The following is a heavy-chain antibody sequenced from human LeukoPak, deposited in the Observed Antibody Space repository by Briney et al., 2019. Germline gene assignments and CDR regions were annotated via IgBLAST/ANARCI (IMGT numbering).Heavy chain of an antibody. Sequence: GGSLRLSCAVSRFAFSNYGMSWARQPPGKGLEWVSAISGSGGSTYYADSVKGRFTISRDNSKNTLYLQMNSLRAEDTALYYCAKSSYYDTSGSYREYYFDYWGQGALVTVSS. CDR2: ISGSGGST. V-gene: IGHV3-23*01. CDR3: AKSSYYDTSGSYREYYFDY. CDR1: RFAFSNYG. D-gene: IGHD3-22*01. J-gene: IGHJ4*02.